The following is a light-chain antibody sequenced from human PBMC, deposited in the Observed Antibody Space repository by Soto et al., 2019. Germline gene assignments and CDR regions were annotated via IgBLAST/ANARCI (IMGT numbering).Light chain of an antibody. J-gene: IGLJ1*01. V-gene: IGLV2-14*01. CDR1: SNDVGGYNY. Sequence: QSALTQPASVSGSPGQSITISCTGSSNDVGGYNYVSWYQQRPGKAPKLMIYDVSDRPSGVSNRLSGSKSGNTASLTISGLQAEDEADYSCSSYTSSSTRVFGTGTKLTVL. CDR3: SSYTSSSTRV. CDR2: DVS.